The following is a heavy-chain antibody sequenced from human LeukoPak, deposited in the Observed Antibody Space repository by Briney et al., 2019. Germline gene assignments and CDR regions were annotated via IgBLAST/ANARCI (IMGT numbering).Heavy chain of an antibody. CDR3: ARDRYYYDSSGYSD. Sequence: GGSLRLSCAASGFTFSDTWMHWVRQAPGEGLVWVSRIRSDGSSTSYADSVKGRFTISRDNAKNTLYLQMNSLRAEDTAVYYCARDRYYYDSSGYSDWGQGTLVTVSS. V-gene: IGHV3-74*01. CDR2: IRSDGSST. CDR1: GFTFSDTW. J-gene: IGHJ4*02. D-gene: IGHD3-22*01.